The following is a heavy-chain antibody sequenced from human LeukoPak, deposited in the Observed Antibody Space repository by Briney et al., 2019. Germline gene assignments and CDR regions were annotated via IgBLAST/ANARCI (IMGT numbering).Heavy chain of an antibody. D-gene: IGHD6-13*01. J-gene: IGHJ5*02. CDR3: ARPKGSSSWLNWFDP. CDR2: INHSGST. Sequence: PSETLSLTCTVSGGSISSYYWSWIRQPPGKGLEWIGEINHSGSTNYNPSLKSRVTISVDTSKNQFSLKLSSVTAADTAVYYCARPKGSSSWLNWFDPWGQGTLVTVSS. CDR1: GGSISSYY. V-gene: IGHV4-34*01.